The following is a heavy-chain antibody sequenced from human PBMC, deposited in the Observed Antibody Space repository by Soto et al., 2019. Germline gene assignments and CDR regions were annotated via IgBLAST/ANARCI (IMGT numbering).Heavy chain of an antibody. J-gene: IGHJ3*02. D-gene: IGHD4-17*01. Sequence: QVHLAESGGDLVKPGRSLRLSCAASGFTFNDYYMSWIRQAPGRGLEWLSYISHSGGTIYYSDSVRGRFTISRDKSHKSLSLQMTEVRADDTAVYFCARGSGDYRGGALDTWARGTMVTVSS. CDR2: ISHSGGTI. CDR3: ARGSGDYRGGALDT. V-gene: IGHV3-11*01. CDR1: GFTFNDYY.